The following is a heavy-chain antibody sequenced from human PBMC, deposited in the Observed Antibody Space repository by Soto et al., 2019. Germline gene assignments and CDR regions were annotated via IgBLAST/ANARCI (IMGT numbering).Heavy chain of an antibody. V-gene: IGHV1-3*01. CDR1: GYTSLSYA. CDR3: AREVQGVTSFDY. J-gene: IGHJ4*02. D-gene: IGHD3-10*01. CDR2: INAGVDGT. Sequence: QVQLVQSGPEMMQPGASVKVSCKASGYTSLSYAMHWVRQVPGQGFEWLGWINAGVDGTMYSQRFQGRVRITSDTSANTVYMEVSALTSEDTAVYYCAREVQGVTSFDYWGQGTLVIVSS.